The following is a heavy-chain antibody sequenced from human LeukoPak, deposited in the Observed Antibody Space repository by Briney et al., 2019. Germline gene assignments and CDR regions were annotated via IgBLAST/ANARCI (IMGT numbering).Heavy chain of an antibody. Sequence: ASVKVSCKASGYTFTSYYMHWVRQAPGQGLEWMGWINPNSGGTNYAQKFQGRVTMTRDTSISTAYMELSRLRSDDTAVYYCARVKRWLQLGDYWGQGTLVTVSS. CDR1: GYTFTSYY. CDR2: INPNSGGT. V-gene: IGHV1-2*02. J-gene: IGHJ4*02. CDR3: ARVKRWLQLGDY. D-gene: IGHD5-24*01.